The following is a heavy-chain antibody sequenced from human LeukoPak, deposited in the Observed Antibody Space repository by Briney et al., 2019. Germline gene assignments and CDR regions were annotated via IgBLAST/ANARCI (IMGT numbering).Heavy chain of an antibody. V-gene: IGHV3-30*02. CDR3: AMGHLISRDQAFDI. Sequence: GGSLRLSCAASGFTFSNYVMHWVRQAPAKALEWVASIRHDESIIHYTDSVKGRFTISRDTSKNTLYLQMNSLRGDDTAVYYCAMGHLISRDQAFDIWGQGTMVTVSS. J-gene: IGHJ3*02. CDR2: IRHDESII. D-gene: IGHD2-8*01. CDR1: GFTFSNYV.